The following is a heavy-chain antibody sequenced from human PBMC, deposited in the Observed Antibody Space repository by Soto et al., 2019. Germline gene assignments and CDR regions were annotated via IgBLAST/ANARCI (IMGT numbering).Heavy chain of an antibody. CDR3: ARDPKSTASSGYYVSSGKFDY. CDR1: GVSISSGGYY. J-gene: IGHJ4*02. V-gene: IGHV4-31*03. Sequence: SETLSLTCTVSGVSISSGGYYWNWIRQHPGKGLEWIGYSYYSGNTYYNPSLKSRVTISVDTSKNQFSLRLSSVTAADTAVYYCARDPKSTASSGYYVSSGKFDYWGQGILVTVSS. CDR2: SYYSGNT. D-gene: IGHD3-22*01.